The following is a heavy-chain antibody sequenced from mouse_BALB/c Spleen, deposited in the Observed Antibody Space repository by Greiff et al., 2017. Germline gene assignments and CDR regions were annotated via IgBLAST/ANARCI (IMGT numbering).Heavy chain of an antibody. CDR3: ARDPDSYGNYFDY. CDR1: GFSLTSYG. CDR2: IWAGGST. D-gene: IGHD2-1*01. V-gene: IGHV2-9*02. Sequence: QVQLKESGPGLVAPSQSLSITCTVSGFSLTSYGVHWVRQPPGKGLEWLGVIWAGGSTNYNSALMSRLSISKDNSKSQVFLKMNSLQTDDTAMYYCARDPDSYGNYFDYWGQGTTLTVSS. J-gene: IGHJ2*01.